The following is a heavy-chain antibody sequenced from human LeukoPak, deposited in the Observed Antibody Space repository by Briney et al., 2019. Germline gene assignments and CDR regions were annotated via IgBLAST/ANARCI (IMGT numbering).Heavy chain of an antibody. Sequence: GRSLRLSCAASGFIFSNYGMHWVRQAPGKGLEWVAVIFDDGSREHFADSVKGRFTISRDDSSSTVLLQMNSLRAEHTAVYYCARDFKSGYVDSWGQGPLVPVSS. CDR1: GFIFSNYG. J-gene: IGHJ4*02. CDR3: ARDFKSGYVDS. CDR2: IFDDGSRE. D-gene: IGHD3-3*01. V-gene: IGHV3-33*01.